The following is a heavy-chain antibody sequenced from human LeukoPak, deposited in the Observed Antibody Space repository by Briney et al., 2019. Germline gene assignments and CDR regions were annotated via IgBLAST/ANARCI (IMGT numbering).Heavy chain of an antibody. Sequence: ASVKVSCKASGYTFTGYYIHWVRQAPGQGLEWMGRINPNSGGTNYAQKFQGRVTMTRDTSISTAYMELSRLRSDDTAVYYCARRRIVVVVAASTAFDIWGQGTMVTVSS. J-gene: IGHJ3*02. CDR1: GYTFTGYY. D-gene: IGHD2-15*01. CDR3: ARRRIVVVVAASTAFDI. CDR2: INPNSGGT. V-gene: IGHV1-2*06.